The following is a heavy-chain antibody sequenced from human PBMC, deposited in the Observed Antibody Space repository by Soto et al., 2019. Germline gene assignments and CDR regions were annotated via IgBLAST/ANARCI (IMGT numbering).Heavy chain of an antibody. CDR2: INPDDSDI. CDR3: ARHPYGGYYWSLDL. V-gene: IGHV5-51*01. J-gene: IGHJ2*01. CDR1: GYTFTSYW. D-gene: IGHD4-17*01. Sequence: ESLKISCQGFGYTFTSYWIGWVRQMPGKGLEWMGIINPDDSDIRYSPTFQGQVTISADKSITTAYLQWSSLKASDTAMYYCARHPYGGYYWSLDLWGRGSLVTVSS.